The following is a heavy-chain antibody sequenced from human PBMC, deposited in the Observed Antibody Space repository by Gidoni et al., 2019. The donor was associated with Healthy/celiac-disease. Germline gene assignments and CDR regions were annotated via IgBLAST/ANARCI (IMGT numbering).Heavy chain of an antibody. Sequence: QLQLQESGPGLVKPSETLSLTCTVSGGSISSSSSYWGWIRQPPGKGLEWIGSIYYSGRTYYNPSLKSRVTISVDTSKNQFSLKLSSVTAADTAVYYCAREPVVPAATLYYYYGMDVWGQGTTVTVSS. J-gene: IGHJ6*02. D-gene: IGHD2-2*01. CDR1: GGSISSSSSY. CDR2: IYYSGRT. CDR3: AREPVVPAATLYYYYGMDV. V-gene: IGHV4-39*02.